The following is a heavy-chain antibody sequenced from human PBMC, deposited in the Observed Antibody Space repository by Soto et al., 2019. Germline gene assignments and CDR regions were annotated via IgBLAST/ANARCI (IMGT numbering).Heavy chain of an antibody. CDR3: AISQDRGGRTTFIY. D-gene: IGHD3-16*01. Sequence: GGSLRLSCAVSGFTFDDNAMHWVRQAPEKGLEWVSGINWKSDIGYADSVKGRFTISRDNAENSLHLQMNSLRAEDTALYYCAISQDRGGRTTFIYWGQGTLVTVSS. V-gene: IGHV3-9*01. CDR1: GFTFDDNA. J-gene: IGHJ4*02. CDR2: INWKSDI.